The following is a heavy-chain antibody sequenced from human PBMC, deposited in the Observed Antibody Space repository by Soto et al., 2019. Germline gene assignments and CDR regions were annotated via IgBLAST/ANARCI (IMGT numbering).Heavy chain of an antibody. V-gene: IGHV3-30*18. D-gene: IGHD2-21*02. J-gene: IGHJ4*02. CDR1: GFTFSGYG. CDR2: ISYDGSNK. Sequence: PGSSLTLSCAASGFTFSGYGMHWVRQAPGKGLEWVAVISYDGSNKYYADSVKGRFTISRDNSKNTLYLQMNSLRAEDTAVYYCAKDLDIVVVTAAFDYWGQGTLVTVPS. CDR3: AKDLDIVVVTAAFDY.